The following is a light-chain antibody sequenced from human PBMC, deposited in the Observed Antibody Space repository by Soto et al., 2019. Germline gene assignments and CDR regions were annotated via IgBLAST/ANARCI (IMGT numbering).Light chain of an antibody. CDR2: GAS. CDR1: QSVSSSY. V-gene: IGKV3D-20*02. CDR3: QQRNNWPLLT. Sequence: EIVLTQSPGTLSLSPGERATLSCRASQSVSSSYLAWYQQKPGQAPRLLIYGASSRATGIPARFSGSGSGTDFTLTISSLEPEDFAVYYCQQRNNWPLLTFGGGTKVDIK. J-gene: IGKJ4*01.